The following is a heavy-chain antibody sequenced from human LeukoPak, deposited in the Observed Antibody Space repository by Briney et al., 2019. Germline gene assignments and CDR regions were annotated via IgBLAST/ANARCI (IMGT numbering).Heavy chain of an antibody. CDR3: AKALGGIGNGFHI. D-gene: IGHD6-13*01. CDR1: GVSFSTTW. V-gene: IGHV3-74*01. J-gene: IGHJ3*02. Sequence: PGGSLRLSCAASGVSFSTTWMHWVRQAPGKGLMWVSRINSDGSSTSYADSVKGRFTISRDNAKNTLYLQMNSLRAEDTAVYYCAKALGGIGNGFHIWGQGTMVTVSS. CDR2: INSDGSST.